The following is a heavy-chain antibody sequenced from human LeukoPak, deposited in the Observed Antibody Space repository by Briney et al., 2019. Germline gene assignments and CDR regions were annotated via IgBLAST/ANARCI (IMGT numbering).Heavy chain of an antibody. CDR1: GFTFSNAW. CDR2: IKSKTDGGTT. D-gene: IGHD6-13*01. Sequence: GGSLRLSCAASGFTFSNAWMSWVRQAPGKGLEWVGRIKSKTDGGTTDYAAPVRGRFTVSRDDSKNTLYLQMNSLKAEDTAVYYCAKDRSDSSSWYCVDVWGQGTTVTVSS. J-gene: IGHJ6*02. V-gene: IGHV3-15*01. CDR3: AKDRSDSSSWYCVDV.